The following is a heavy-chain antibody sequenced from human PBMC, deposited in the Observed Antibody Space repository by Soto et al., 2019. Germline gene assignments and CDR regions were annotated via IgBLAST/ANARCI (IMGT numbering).Heavy chain of an antibody. CDR2: VYYNENT. CDR1: VGSISSFTYY. D-gene: IGHD3-10*01. J-gene: IGHJ5*02. V-gene: IGHV4-39*01. CDR3: ARRERYYGSPGWFDP. Sequence: ETLSLTCSVSVGSISSFTYYWGWIRQPPGKGLEWIGTVYYNENTYYNPSLKSRVTITVDTAKNQFSLNLRSVTAADTAMYFCARRERYYGSPGWFDPWGPGTLVTVSS.